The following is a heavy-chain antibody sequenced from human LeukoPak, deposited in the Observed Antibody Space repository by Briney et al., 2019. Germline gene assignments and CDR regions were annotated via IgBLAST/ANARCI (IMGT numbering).Heavy chain of an antibody. Sequence: ASVKVSCKASGYTFTGYYMHWVRQAPGQGLEWMGWINPNSGGTNYAQKFQGRVTMTRDTSISTAYMELSGLRSDDTAVYYCARDPGLYGSYYFDYWGQGTLVTVSS. CDR3: ARDPGLYGSYYFDY. D-gene: IGHD3-10*01. V-gene: IGHV1-2*02. J-gene: IGHJ4*02. CDR2: INPNSGGT. CDR1: GYTFTGYY.